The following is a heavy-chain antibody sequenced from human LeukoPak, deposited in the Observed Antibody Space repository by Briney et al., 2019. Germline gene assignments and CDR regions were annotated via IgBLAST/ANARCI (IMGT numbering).Heavy chain of an antibody. CDR3: AKVGDGYNYSPPGR. V-gene: IGHV3-30*02. J-gene: IGHJ4*02. D-gene: IGHD5-24*01. Sequence: PGGSLRLSCAASGFTFSSYGMHWVRQAPGKGLEWVTFIRYDGSKKFYAESVKGRFTISRDNSKNTLYLQMNSLRTEDTAVYYCAKVGDGYNYSPPGRWGQGSLVTVSS. CDR2: IRYDGSKK. CDR1: GFTFSSYG.